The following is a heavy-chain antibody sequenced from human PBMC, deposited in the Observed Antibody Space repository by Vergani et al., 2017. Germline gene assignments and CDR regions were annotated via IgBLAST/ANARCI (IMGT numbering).Heavy chain of an antibody. V-gene: IGHV3-9*01. Sequence: EVQLVESGGGLVQPGRSLRLSCAASGFTFDDYAMHWVRQAPGKGLEWVSGISWNSGSIGYADSVKGRFTISRDNAKNSLYLQMNSLRAEDTAVYYCATTWGDGYKPGDYWGQGTLVTVSS. J-gene: IGHJ4*02. CDR1: GFTFDDYA. CDR3: ATTWGDGYKPGDY. CDR2: ISWNSGSI. D-gene: IGHD5-24*01.